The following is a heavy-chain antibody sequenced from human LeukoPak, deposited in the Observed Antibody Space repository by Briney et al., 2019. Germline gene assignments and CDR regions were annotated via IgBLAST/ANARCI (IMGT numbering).Heavy chain of an antibody. J-gene: IGHJ4*02. CDR2: ITGSGGNT. Sequence: GGSLRLSCAASGFTFSSYAMSWVRQAPGKGLEWVSGITGSGGNTYYADSVKGRFTISRDNSKNTLYLQMNSLRVEDTALYYCAREMTTVVGKNFDYWGQGTLVTVSS. CDR1: GFTFSSYA. CDR3: AREMTTVVGKNFDY. D-gene: IGHD4-23*01. V-gene: IGHV3-23*01.